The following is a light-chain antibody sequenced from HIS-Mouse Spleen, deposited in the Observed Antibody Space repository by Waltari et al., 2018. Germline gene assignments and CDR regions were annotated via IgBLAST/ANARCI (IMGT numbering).Light chain of an antibody. J-gene: IGLJ2*01. V-gene: IGLV3-21*03. CDR1: NIGSKS. CDR2: DDS. Sequence: SYVLTQPPSVSVAPGKTARITCGGNNIGSKSVHWYQQKPGQAPVLVFYDDSDRPSGIPARVAGSNSGNTATLTISRVEAGDEADYYCQVWDSSSDHVVFGGGTKLTVL. CDR3: QVWDSSSDHVV.